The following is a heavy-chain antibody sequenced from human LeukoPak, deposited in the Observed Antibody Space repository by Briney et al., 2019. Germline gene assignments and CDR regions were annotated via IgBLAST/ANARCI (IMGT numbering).Heavy chain of an antibody. D-gene: IGHD4-17*01. Sequence: PSETLSLTCTVSGGTISGYYWSWIRQPAEKGLEWIGRIYSSGSTNYNPSLKSRVTMSVDTSKNQFSLKLGSVTAADTAVYYCARSTIGNSGDFKIDYWGQGTLVTVSS. CDR1: GGTISGYY. CDR3: ARSTIGNSGDFKIDY. V-gene: IGHV4-4*07. CDR2: IYSSGST. J-gene: IGHJ4*02.